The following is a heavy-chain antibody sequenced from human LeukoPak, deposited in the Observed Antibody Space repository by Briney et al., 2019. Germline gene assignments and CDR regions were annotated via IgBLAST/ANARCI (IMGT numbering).Heavy chain of an antibody. V-gene: IGHV3-9*01. J-gene: IGHJ5*02. Sequence: GGSLRLSCAASGFTFDDYAMHWVRQAPGKGLEWVSGISWNSGSIGYADSVKGRFTISRDNAKNSLYLQMNSLRAEDTAVYYCARDNSVEDTAWWFDPWGQGTLVTVSS. CDR2: ISWNSGSI. CDR3: ARDNSVEDTAWWFDP. D-gene: IGHD4-23*01. CDR1: GFTFDDYA.